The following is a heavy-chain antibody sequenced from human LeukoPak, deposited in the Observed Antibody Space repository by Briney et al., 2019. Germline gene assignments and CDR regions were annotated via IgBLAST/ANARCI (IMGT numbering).Heavy chain of an antibody. V-gene: IGHV1-2*06. CDR2: INPNSEGT. J-gene: IGHJ4*02. D-gene: IGHD3-10*01. Sequence: VASVKDSCKASGYTFLGHYMHGVRQAPGQGVEWMGRINPNSEGTHYAQKLQGRVTMTRDTSLSTAYMALRRLRSDGPPVYYCARGSAMVRGLIITFTDYWGQGTVVTVSS. CDR3: ARGSAMVRGLIITFTDY. CDR1: GYTFLGHY.